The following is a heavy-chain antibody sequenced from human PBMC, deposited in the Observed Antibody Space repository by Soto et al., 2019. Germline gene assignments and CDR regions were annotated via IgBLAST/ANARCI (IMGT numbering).Heavy chain of an antibody. CDR3: ARSIAAAGSFGPYYYYGMDV. D-gene: IGHD6-13*01. CDR1: GFTFSSYG. J-gene: IGHJ6*02. V-gene: IGHV3-33*01. CDR2: IWYDGSNK. Sequence: QVQLVESGGGVVQPGRSLRLSCAASGFTFSSYGMHWVRQAPGKGLEWVAVIWYDGSNKYYADSVKGRFTISRDNSKNTLYLHMNSLRAEDTAVYYCARSIAAAGSFGPYYYYGMDVWGQGTTVTVSS.